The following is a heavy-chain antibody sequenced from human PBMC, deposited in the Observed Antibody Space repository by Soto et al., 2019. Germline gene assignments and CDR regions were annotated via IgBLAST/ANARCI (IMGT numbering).Heavy chain of an antibody. J-gene: IGHJ4*02. Sequence: GGSLRLSCAASGFTFSSYGMHWVRQAPGKGLEWVAVIWYDGSNKYYADSVKGRFTISRDNSKNTLYLQMNSLRAEDTAVYYCATMGYCSGGSCYHTYFDYWGQGTLVTVSS. D-gene: IGHD2-15*01. CDR3: ATMGYCSGGSCYHTYFDY. CDR1: GFTFSSYG. V-gene: IGHV3-33*01. CDR2: IWYDGSNK.